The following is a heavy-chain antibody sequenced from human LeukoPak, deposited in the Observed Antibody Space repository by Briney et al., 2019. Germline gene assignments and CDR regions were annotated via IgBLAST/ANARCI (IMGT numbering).Heavy chain of an antibody. J-gene: IGHJ2*01. Sequence: SETLSLTCTVSGGSISSSSYYWGWIRQPPGKGLEWIGSIYYAGSTYYTPSLRSRVTLSVDTSTNHFSLNIKSVTAADTAMYYCARGRRIVVLPGRGYFDLWGRGTLVTVSS. CDR2: IYYAGST. V-gene: IGHV4-39*02. CDR3: ARGRRIVVLPGRGYFDL. CDR1: GGSISSSSYY. D-gene: IGHD4/OR15-4a*01.